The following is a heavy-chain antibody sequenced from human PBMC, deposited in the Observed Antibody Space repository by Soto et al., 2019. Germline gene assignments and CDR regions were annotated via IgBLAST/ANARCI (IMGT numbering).Heavy chain of an antibody. D-gene: IGHD3-10*01. CDR3: ARTGFYYYGSGSPVAVDY. CDR1: GYTFTSYG. V-gene: IGHV1-18*01. CDR2: ISAYNGNT. Sequence: QVQLVQSGAEVKKPGASVKVSCKASGYTFTSYGISWVRQAPGQGLEWMGWISAYNGNTNYAQKLQGRVTMTTDTSPSTAYMEWRGLRSDDTAVYYCARTGFYYYGSGSPVAVDYWGQGTLVTVSS. J-gene: IGHJ4*02.